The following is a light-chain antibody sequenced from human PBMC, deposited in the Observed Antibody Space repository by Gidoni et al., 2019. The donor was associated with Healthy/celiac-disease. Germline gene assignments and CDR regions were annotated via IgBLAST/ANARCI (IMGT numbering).Light chain of an antibody. CDR2: GAS. Sequence: EIVLTQSPGTLSLSPGERGTLSCRASQSVSSSYLACYQQKPGQAPRLHVYGASTRATGIPYRFGCSGSGTDFTLTISRLEPEDFAVYYCQQYGSSPRTFXXXTKVEIK. CDR3: QQYGSSPRT. CDR1: QSVSSSY. J-gene: IGKJ1*01. V-gene: IGKV3-20*01.